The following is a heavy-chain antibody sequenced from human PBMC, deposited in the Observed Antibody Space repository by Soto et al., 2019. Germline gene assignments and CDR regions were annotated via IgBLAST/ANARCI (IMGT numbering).Heavy chain of an antibody. CDR2: ISSSSSYK. CDR3: AREGIYGLYFDY. D-gene: IGHD3-10*01. CDR1: GFTFSSYS. J-gene: IGHJ4*02. Sequence: EVQLVESGGGLVKPGGSLRLSCAASGFTFSSYSMNWFRQSPGKGLEWVSSISSSSSYKYYTDSVKGRFTISRDNAKNSLYLQMNSLRAEDTAVYYCAREGIYGLYFDYWGQGTLVTVSS. V-gene: IGHV3-21*01.